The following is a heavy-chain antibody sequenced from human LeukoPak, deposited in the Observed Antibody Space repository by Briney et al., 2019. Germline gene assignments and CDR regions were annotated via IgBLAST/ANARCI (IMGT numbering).Heavy chain of an antibody. CDR2: IDPNSGGT. CDR3: ARAQWIGGAMVPVTLDY. J-gene: IGHJ4*02. Sequence: GASVKVSCKASGYTFTNYYMHWVRQAPGQGLEWMGWIDPNSGGTNYAQKFQRRVTMTRDTSISTAYMELSRLTYDDTAVYYCARAQWIGGAMVPVTLDYWGQGTLVTVSS. D-gene: IGHD3-16*02. V-gene: IGHV1-2*02. CDR1: GYTFTNYY.